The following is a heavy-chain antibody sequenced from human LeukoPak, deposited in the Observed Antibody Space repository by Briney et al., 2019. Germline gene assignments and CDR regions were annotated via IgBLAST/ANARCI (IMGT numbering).Heavy chain of an antibody. CDR2: ISSSSSYI. J-gene: IGHJ4*02. Sequence: PGGSLRLSCAASGFTFSSYSMNWVRQAPGKGLEWVSSISSSSSYIYYADSVKGRFTISRDNAKNSLYLQMNSLRAEDTAVYYCARGPWDIVATIDFDYWGRGTLVTVSS. CDR3: ARGPWDIVATIDFDY. V-gene: IGHV3-21*01. CDR1: GFTFSSYS. D-gene: IGHD5-12*01.